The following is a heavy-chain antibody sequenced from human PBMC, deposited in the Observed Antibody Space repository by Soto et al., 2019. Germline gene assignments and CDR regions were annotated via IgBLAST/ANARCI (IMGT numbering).Heavy chain of an antibody. J-gene: IGHJ4*02. CDR2: IIPIFGTA. CDR3: ASSGHIVVVVAVH. CDR1: GGTFSSYA. V-gene: IGHV1-69*13. Sequence: GASVKVSCKASGGTFSSYAISWVRQAPGQGLEWMGGIIPIFGTANYAQKFQGRVTITADESTSTAYMELSSLRSEDTAVYYCASSGHIVVVVAVHWGQGTRVTVSS. D-gene: IGHD2-15*01.